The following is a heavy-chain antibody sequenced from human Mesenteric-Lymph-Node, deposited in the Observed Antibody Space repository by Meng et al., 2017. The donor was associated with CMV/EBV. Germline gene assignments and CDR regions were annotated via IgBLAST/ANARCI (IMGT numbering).Heavy chain of an antibody. CDR3: ARVGHYYDSSGYYHPGAFDI. J-gene: IGHJ3*02. Sequence: GGSLRLSCAASGFTFNTYEMNWVRQAPGKGLVWVSRINSDGSITSSADSVKGRFTISRDNAKNTLYLQMNSLRAEDTAVYYCARVGHYYDSSGYYHPGAFDIWGQGTMVTVSS. CDR1: GFTFNTYE. V-gene: IGHV3-74*01. CDR2: INSDGSIT. D-gene: IGHD3-22*01.